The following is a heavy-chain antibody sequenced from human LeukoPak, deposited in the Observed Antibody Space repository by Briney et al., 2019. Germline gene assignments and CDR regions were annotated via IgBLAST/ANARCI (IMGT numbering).Heavy chain of an antibody. CDR1: GFSFSTYA. D-gene: IGHD3-16*02. CDR3: GKSLYGVWDF. V-gene: IGHV3-23*01. CDR2: VNGNGGST. Sequence: GGSLRLSCAASGFSFSTYAMSWVRQAPGKGLEWVSGVNGNGGSTSYADSVKGRFTIFRDNSKNTVYLQMNSLRVEDTAVYYWGKSLYGVWDFWGREPVVTVSS. J-gene: IGHJ2*01.